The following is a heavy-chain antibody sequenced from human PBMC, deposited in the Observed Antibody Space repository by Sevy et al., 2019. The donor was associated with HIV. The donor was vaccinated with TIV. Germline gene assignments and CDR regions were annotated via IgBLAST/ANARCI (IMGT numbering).Heavy chain of an antibody. CDR2: MRSKPFAGTT. CDR3: IRGRLLGYTAMVPDY. D-gene: IGHD5-18*01. J-gene: IGHJ4*02. V-gene: IGHV3-49*04. Sequence: GGSLRLSCTTSGFTLGDYAMNWVRQAPGKGLEWVGFMRSKPFAGTTEYAASVQGRFTISTNDSEASAHLQMNSLRTEDTGVYYCIRGRLLGYTAMVPDYWGQGTLVTVSS. CDR1: GFTLGDYA.